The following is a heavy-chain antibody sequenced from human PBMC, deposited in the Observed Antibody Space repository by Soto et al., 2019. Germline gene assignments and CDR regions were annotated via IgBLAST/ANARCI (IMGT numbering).Heavy chain of an antibody. D-gene: IGHD6-19*01. CDR3: ARDLVAVAGNDY. J-gene: IGHJ4*02. Sequence: GGSLRLSCAASGFTFSSYSMNWVRQAPGKELEWVSYISSSSTIYYADSVKGRFTISRDNAKNSLYLQMNSLRAEDTAVYYCARDLVAVAGNDYWGQGTLVTVSS. CDR2: ISSSSTI. V-gene: IGHV3-48*01. CDR1: GFTFSSYS.